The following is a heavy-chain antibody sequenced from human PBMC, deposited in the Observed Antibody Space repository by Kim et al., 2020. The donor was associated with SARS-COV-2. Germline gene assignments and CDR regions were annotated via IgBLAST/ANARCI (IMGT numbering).Heavy chain of an antibody. D-gene: IGHD3-10*01. CDR2: ISSSGSYV. CDR1: GFTFSDYY. J-gene: IGHJ4*01. V-gene: IGHV3-11*01. Sequence: GGPLRLSCAASGFTFSDYYMNWVRQAPGKGLEWVSYISSSGSYVNYADFVKGRFTISRDNAKHSLYLQMSSLRAEDTALYYCVRVPFGDVSAYYFDLWG. CDR3: VRVPFGDVSAYYFDL.